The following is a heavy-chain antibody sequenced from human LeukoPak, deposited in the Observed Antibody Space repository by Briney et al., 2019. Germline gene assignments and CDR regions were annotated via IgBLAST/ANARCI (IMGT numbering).Heavy chain of an antibody. V-gene: IGHV4-39*07. Sequence: SETLSLTCTVSGGSISSSNYFWGWIRQSPGKGLEWIGTIYYSGTTYYNPSLKSRFTISIDMSKNHFSLNLNSVTAADPAVYYCARDGPPPYYDILTGSLHARYMDVWGKGTTVTISS. CDR3: ARDGPPPYYDILTGSLHARYMDV. J-gene: IGHJ6*03. CDR2: IYYSGTT. D-gene: IGHD3-9*01. CDR1: GGSISSSNYF.